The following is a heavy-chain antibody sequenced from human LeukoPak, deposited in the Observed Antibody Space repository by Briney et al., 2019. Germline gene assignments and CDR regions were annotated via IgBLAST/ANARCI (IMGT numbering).Heavy chain of an antibody. Sequence: GGSLRLSFSTPGFNFISDWMSWVRQAPGKGLEWVANIKQDGSEKYYVDSVKGRFTISRDNAKNSLYLQMNSLRAEDTALYYCARSRSGWYSRLVYWGQGTLVTVS. CDR1: GFNFISDW. CDR3: ARSRSGWYSRLVY. J-gene: IGHJ4*02. CDR2: IKQDGSEK. D-gene: IGHD6-19*01. V-gene: IGHV3-7*03.